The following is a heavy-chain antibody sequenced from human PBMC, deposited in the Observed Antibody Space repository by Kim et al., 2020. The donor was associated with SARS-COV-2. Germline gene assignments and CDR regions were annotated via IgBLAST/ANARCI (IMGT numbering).Heavy chain of an antibody. CDR2: GSA. D-gene: IGHD3-9*01. Sequence: GSAFYADSVKGRFTISRDKSKNTLYLQMNSLRAEDTAVYYCAKTDFDMLDVWGQGTTVTVSS. J-gene: IGHJ6*02. CDR3: AKTDFDMLDV. V-gene: IGHV3-23*01.